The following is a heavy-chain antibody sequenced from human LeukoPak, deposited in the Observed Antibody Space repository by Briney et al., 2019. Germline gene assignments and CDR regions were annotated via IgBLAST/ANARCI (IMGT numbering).Heavy chain of an antibody. D-gene: IGHD4-23*01. CDR2: ISAYNGNT. CDR3: AREGYGGYYYYYYMDV. V-gene: IGHV1-18*01. Sequence: EASVKVSCKASGYTFTSYGISWVRQAPGQGLEWMGWISAYNGNTNYAQKLQGRVTMTTHTSTSTAYMELRSLRSGDTAVYYCAREGYGGYYYYYYMDVWGKGTTVTVSS. J-gene: IGHJ6*03. CDR1: GYTFTSYG.